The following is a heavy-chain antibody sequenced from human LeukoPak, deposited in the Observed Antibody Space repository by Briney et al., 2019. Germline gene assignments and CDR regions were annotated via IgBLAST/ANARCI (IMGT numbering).Heavy chain of an antibody. D-gene: IGHD6-13*01. Sequence: GGSLRLSCAASGFTFSDYWMSWLRQAPGKGLEWVANIRKDGSEKHYVDSVKGRFTISRDNGKNSLYLQMNSLRAEDTALYYCAKDSRAAAGRGWFDPWGQGTLVTVSS. CDR3: AKDSRAAAGRGWFDP. CDR2: IRKDGSEK. CDR1: GFTFSDYW. V-gene: IGHV3-7*03. J-gene: IGHJ5*02.